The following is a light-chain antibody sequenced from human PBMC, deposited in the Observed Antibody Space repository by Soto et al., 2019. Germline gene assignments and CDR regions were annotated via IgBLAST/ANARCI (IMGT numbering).Light chain of an antibody. J-gene: IGKJ4*01. V-gene: IGKV3-20*01. CDR2: GAS. Sequence: EIVLTQSPVTLSLSPGERATLSCRASQSVSSSYLAWYQQKPGQAPRLLIYGASSRATGIPDRFSGSGSGTDFTLTISRLEPEDFAVYHCQQYGDSPLTFGGGTKVDIK. CDR1: QSVSSSY. CDR3: QQYGDSPLT.